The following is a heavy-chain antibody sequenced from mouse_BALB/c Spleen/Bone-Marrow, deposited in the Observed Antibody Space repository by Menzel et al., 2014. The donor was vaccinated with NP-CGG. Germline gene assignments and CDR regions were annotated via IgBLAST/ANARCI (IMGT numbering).Heavy chain of an antibody. CDR3: ARYYCCSSLFAY. CDR1: GFNIKDTY. V-gene: IGHV14-3*02. J-gene: IGHJ3*01. CDR2: IDHANGHT. D-gene: IGHD1-1*01. Sequence: EVQLQQSGAELVKARASAKLSWTAFGFNIKDTYLNLVKQRPEKGLEWIGRIDHANGHTKYDPKFKDKDPIKADTSSTTDLLQLSSLTSEDSAVYYCARYYCCSSLFAYWGQGTLVTVSA.